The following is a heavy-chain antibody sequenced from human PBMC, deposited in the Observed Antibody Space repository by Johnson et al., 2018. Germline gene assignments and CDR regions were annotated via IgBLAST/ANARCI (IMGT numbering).Heavy chain of an antibody. CDR1: GFTFSSYW. CDR2: IKQDGSEK. CDR3: EREETSQAVGYYYGMDF. Sequence: VQLVESGGGVVQPGRTLRLSCAASGFTFSSYWMSWVRQEPGKGLEWVANIKQDGSEKYYVDSVKGRFTMSRENAKNSLYLQMNILRAEDTEVYYCEREETSQAVGYYYGMDFWGQGTTVTVSS. D-gene: IGHD2-2*01. J-gene: IGHJ6*02. V-gene: IGHV3-7*01.